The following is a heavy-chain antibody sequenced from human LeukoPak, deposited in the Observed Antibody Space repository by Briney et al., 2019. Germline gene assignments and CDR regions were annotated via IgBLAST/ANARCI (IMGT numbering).Heavy chain of an antibody. D-gene: IGHD3-10*01. J-gene: IGHJ4*02. V-gene: IGHV3-21*01. Sequence: PGGSLRLSCAASGFTFSSYSMNWVRQAPGKGLEWVSSISSSSSYIYYADSVKGRFTISRDNAKNSLYLQKNSLRAEDTAVYYCARDRDYYGSALTVVYWGQGTLVTVSS. CDR1: GFTFSSYS. CDR2: ISSSSSYI. CDR3: ARDRDYYGSALTVVY.